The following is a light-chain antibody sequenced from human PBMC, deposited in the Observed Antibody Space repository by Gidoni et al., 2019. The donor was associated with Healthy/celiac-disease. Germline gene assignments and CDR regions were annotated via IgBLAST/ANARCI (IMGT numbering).Light chain of an antibody. J-gene: IGKJ3*01. CDR1: QSLLHSNGYNY. Sequence: IVMTPSPLPLPVTPGEPASISCRSSQSLLHSNGYNYLDWYLQKPGQSPQLLIYLGSNRASGVPDRFSGSGSGTDFTLKISRVEAEDVGVYYCMQALQTVFTFGPGTKVDIK. V-gene: IGKV2-28*01. CDR3: MQALQTVFT. CDR2: LGS.